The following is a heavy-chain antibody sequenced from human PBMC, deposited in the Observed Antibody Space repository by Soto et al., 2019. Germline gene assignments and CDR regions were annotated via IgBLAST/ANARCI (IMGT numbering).Heavy chain of an antibody. CDR2: IYYSGST. J-gene: IGHJ4*02. V-gene: IGHV4-39*01. CDR3: ARHGEGVVVVAKKAFDY. D-gene: IGHD2-15*01. Sequence: QLQLQESGPGLVKPSETLSLTCTVSGGSISSSSYYWGWIRQPPGKGLEWIGSIYYSGSTYYNPSLTSRVTISVDTSKNQFSLKLSSVTAADTAVYYCARHGEGVVVVAKKAFDYWGQGTLVTVSS. CDR1: GGSISSSSYY.